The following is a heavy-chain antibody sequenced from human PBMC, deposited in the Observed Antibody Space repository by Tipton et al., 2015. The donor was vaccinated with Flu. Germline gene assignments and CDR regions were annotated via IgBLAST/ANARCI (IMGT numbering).Heavy chain of an antibody. CDR3: ASLFWSGYFLDY. J-gene: IGHJ4*02. CDR2: IYYTGST. Sequence: TLSLTCTVSGGSTSSGSYYWGWIRQPPGKGLEWIGNIYYTGSTYYNASFKSRVTISVDTSKNHFSLKLSSVTAADTALYYCASLFWSGYFLDYWGQGTLVTVSS. CDR1: GGSTSSGSYY. D-gene: IGHD3-3*01. V-gene: IGHV4-39*01.